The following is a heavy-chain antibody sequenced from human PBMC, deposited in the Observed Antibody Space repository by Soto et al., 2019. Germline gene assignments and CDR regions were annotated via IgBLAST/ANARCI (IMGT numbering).Heavy chain of an antibody. D-gene: IGHD1-26*01. J-gene: IGHJ6*02. Sequence: ASVKVSWKASGYTFTSYGISWVRQAPGQGLEWMGWISAYNGNTNYAQKLQGRVTMTTDTSTSTAYMELRSLRSDDTAVYYCARDGGTVGATSLNYYYYGMDVWGQGTTVTVSS. CDR3: ARDGGTVGATSLNYYYYGMDV. V-gene: IGHV1-18*01. CDR2: ISAYNGNT. CDR1: GYTFTSYG.